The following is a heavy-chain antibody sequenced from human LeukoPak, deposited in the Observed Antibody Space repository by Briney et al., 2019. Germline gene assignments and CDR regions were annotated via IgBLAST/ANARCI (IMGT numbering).Heavy chain of an antibody. D-gene: IGHD4-17*01. J-gene: IGHJ4*02. CDR1: GGSFSGYY. Sequence: SETLSLTCAVYGGSFSGYYWTWIRQTPEKGLEWIGEMNPSGSTSYNPSLKSRVTISVDTSKNQFSLKLSSVTAADTAVYYCATQRTRMTTVKYWGQGTLVTVSS. CDR3: ATQRTRMTTVKY. V-gene: IGHV4-34*01. CDR2: MNPSGST.